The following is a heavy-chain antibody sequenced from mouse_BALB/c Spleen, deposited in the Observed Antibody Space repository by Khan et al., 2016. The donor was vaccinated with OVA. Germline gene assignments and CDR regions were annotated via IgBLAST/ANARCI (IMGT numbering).Heavy chain of an antibody. CDR3: TRDRIDY. CDR1: GYTFTTYW. CDR2: INPTSGYT. Sequence: QVPLKQSGAELAKPGASVQMSCKASGYTFTTYWMHWVKQRPGQGLEWIGYINPTSGYTDYSENFKDKATLSADKSSSTAYMQLSRLTSEDSAVYYCTRDRIDYWGQGTTLTVSS. J-gene: IGHJ2*01. V-gene: IGHV1-7*01.